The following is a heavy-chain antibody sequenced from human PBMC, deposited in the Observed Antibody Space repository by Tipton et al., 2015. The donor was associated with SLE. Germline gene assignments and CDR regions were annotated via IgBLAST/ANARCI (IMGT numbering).Heavy chain of an antibody. CDR2: ISASGGRT. CDR3: ARGLSV. V-gene: IGHV3-23*01. J-gene: IGHJ6*02. CDR1: GFMFSNYG. D-gene: IGHD6-19*01. Sequence: GSLRLSCAASGFMFSNYGMNWVRQAPGKGLEWVSSISASGGRTYYADSVKGRFTISRDNAKNALYLQMNSLRAEDTAVYYCARGLSVWGQGTTVTVSS.